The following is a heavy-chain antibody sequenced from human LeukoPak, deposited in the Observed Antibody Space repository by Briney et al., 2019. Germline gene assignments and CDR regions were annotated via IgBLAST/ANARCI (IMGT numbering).Heavy chain of an antibody. Sequence: PSETLSLTCAVSGGSISSNSYYWGWIRQPPGKGLEWIGSIYYSGSTNYNPSLQSRVTISVDTSKNQFSLKLSSVTAADTAVYYCARHRTYYDILTGYYRRGNWFDPWGQGTLVTVSS. CDR1: GGSISSNSYY. V-gene: IGHV4-39*01. CDR3: ARHRTYYDILTGYYRRGNWFDP. J-gene: IGHJ5*02. D-gene: IGHD3-9*01. CDR2: IYYSGST.